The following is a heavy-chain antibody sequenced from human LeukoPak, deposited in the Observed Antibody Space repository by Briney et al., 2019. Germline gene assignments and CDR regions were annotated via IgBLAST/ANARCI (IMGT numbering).Heavy chain of an antibody. J-gene: IGHJ4*01. CDR1: GYTFPSYD. D-gene: IGHD3-9*01. CDR3: ETYFDVLTDYYEDH. CDR2: MNPNSGNT. Sequence: ASVKVSCKASGYTFPSYDIIWVRQATGQGLEWMGWMNPNSGNTGYAQKFQGRVTMTRNTAISTAYMELRSLRYEDTAVYYCETYFDVLTDYYEDHWGEGTPVTAST. V-gene: IGHV1-8*01.